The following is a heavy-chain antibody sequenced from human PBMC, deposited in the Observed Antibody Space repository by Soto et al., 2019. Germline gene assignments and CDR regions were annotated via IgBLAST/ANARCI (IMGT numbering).Heavy chain of an antibody. J-gene: IGHJ4*02. V-gene: IGHV5-51*01. CDR3: ARGPYCSSTSCLLYYFDF. Sequence: GQPQKISCKASGYSFTSYWVGGVRQMPGKGLEWMGIIYPGDSDTRYSPSFQGQVTISADKSISTAYLQWSSLKASDTAMYYCARGPYCSSTSCLLYYFDFWGQGTLVTVSS. CDR1: GYSFTSYW. D-gene: IGHD2-2*01. CDR2: IYPGDSDT.